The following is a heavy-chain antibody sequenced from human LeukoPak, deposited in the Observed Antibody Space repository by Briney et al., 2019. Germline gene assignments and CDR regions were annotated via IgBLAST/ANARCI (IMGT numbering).Heavy chain of an antibody. V-gene: IGHV3-30*04. CDR2: ISCDGGNE. D-gene: IGHD3-16*01. Sequence: GKSLRPSCAASGFAFSRSAMHWVRQAPGKGLEWVALISCDGGNEYYGDSVKGRFTVSRDNSKNTLYLQMSSLRADDTAVYYCGRAGFGELYPYVDSWGQGTLVTVSS. CDR3: GRAGFGELYPYVDS. J-gene: IGHJ4*02. CDR1: GFAFSRSA.